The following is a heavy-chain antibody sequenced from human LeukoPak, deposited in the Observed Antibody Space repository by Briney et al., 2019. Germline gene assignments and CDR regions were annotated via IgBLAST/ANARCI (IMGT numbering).Heavy chain of an antibody. J-gene: IGHJ4*02. Sequence: SETLSLTCTVSGGSISSSSYYWSWIRQPPGKGLEWIGYIYYSGSTNYNPSLKSRVTISVDTSKNQFSLKLSSVTAADTAVYYCARDLGPTYCGGDCYPGYFDYWGQGTLVTVSS. CDR2: IYYSGST. CDR1: GGSISSSSYY. CDR3: ARDLGPTYCGGDCYPGYFDY. V-gene: IGHV4-61*01. D-gene: IGHD2-21*01.